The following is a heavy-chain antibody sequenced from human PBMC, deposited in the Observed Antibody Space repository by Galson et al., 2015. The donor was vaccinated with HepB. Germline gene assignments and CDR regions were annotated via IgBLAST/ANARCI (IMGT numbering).Heavy chain of an antibody. CDR1: GFTFSSYG. V-gene: IGHV3-33*01. J-gene: IGHJ4*02. Sequence: SLRLSCAASGFTFSSYGMHWVRQAPGKGLEWVAVIWYDGSNKYYADSVKGRFTISRDNSKNTLYLQMNSLRAEDTAVYYCARDRVATGTNDYPDYWGQGTLSPSPQ. D-gene: IGHD1-7*01. CDR2: IWYDGSNK. CDR3: ARDRVATGTNDYPDY.